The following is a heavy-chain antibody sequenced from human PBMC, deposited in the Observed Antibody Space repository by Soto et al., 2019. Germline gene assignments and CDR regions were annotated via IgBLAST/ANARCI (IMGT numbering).Heavy chain of an antibody. Sequence: GGSLRLSCAASGFIFSGCAIHWVRQASGKGLEWVGRIRSRANNFATSSAASVKGRFTFSRDDSKNTAYLQMNTLKPEDTAVYYCARGKGAAIGDYYYHGMDVWGQGTTVTVSS. CDR1: GFIFSGCA. CDR2: IRSRANNFAT. V-gene: IGHV3-73*01. J-gene: IGHJ6*02. CDR3: ARGKGAAIGDYYYHGMDV. D-gene: IGHD2-2*02.